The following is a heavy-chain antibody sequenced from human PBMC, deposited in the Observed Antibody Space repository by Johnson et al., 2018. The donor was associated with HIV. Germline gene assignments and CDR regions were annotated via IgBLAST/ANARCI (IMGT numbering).Heavy chain of an antibody. CDR1: GFTFSDYA. CDR2: ISSDGSTQ. Sequence: QMQLVESGGGVVQPGRSLRLSCAASGFTFSDYAMHWVRQAPGKGLEWVASISSDGSTQYYADPVNGRFSISRDNSKNTLYLQMNSLRAEDTAVYYCARALEVGATTANEAFDIWGQGTMVTVSS. J-gene: IGHJ3*02. CDR3: ARALEVGATTANEAFDI. V-gene: IGHV3-30-3*01. D-gene: IGHD1-26*01.